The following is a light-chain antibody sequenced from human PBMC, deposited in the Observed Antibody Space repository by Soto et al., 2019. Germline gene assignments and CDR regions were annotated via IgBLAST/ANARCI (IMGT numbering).Light chain of an antibody. Sequence: QSALTQPPSASGSPEQSVAISCTGTSSDVGGYNYVSWYQQHPGKAPKLMIYEVNKRPSGVPDRFSGSKSGNTASLTVSGLQVEDEADYYCSSYAGSSNVFGTGTKVTVL. CDR3: SSYAGSSNV. CDR2: EVN. J-gene: IGLJ1*01. V-gene: IGLV2-8*01. CDR1: SSDVGGYNY.